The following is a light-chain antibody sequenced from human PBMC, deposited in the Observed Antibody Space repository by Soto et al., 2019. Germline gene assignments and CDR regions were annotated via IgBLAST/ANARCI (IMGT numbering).Light chain of an antibody. CDR3: CSYAGSSTSVV. Sequence: QSVLTQPASVSGSPGQPITISCTGASSDDGSFNLVSWYQQHPGEAPKLMIYEGNKRPSGVSDRFSGSKAGNTSSLTISGLQAEDEADYYCCSYAGSSTSVVFGGGTKVTVL. V-gene: IGLV2-23*01. CDR1: SSDDGSFNL. J-gene: IGLJ2*01. CDR2: EGN.